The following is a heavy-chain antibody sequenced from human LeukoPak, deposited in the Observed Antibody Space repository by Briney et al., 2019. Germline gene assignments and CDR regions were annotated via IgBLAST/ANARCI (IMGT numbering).Heavy chain of an antibody. CDR1: GGSFSGYY. V-gene: IGHV4-34*01. Sequence: SETLSLTCAVYGGSFSGYYWSWIRQPPGKGLEWIGSIYYSGSTYYNPSLKSRVTISVDTSKNQFSLKLSSVTAADTAVYYCATDYCSSTSCYFDYYYYYGMDVWGQGTTVTVSS. CDR2: IYYSGST. CDR3: ATDYCSSTSCYFDYYYYYGMDV. J-gene: IGHJ6*02. D-gene: IGHD2-2*01.